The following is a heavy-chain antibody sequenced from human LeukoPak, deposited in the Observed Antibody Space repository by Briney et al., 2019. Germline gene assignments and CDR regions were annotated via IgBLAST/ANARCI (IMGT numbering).Heavy chain of an antibody. Sequence: SETLSLTCAVYGGSFSGYYWNWIRQPPGKGLEWIGYIYYSGSTYYNPSLKSRVTISVDTSKNQFSLKLSSVTAADTAVYYCASATSYYYGSSGYHYDSWGQGTLVTVSS. CDR3: ASATSYYYGSSGYHYDS. CDR1: GGSFSGYY. CDR2: IYYSGST. D-gene: IGHD3-22*01. V-gene: IGHV4-30-4*01. J-gene: IGHJ4*02.